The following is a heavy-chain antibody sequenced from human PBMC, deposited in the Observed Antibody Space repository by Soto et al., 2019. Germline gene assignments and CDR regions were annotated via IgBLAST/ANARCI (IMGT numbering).Heavy chain of an antibody. Sequence: SETLSLTCTVSGGSISSGGYYWSWIRQHPGKGLEWIGYICHSGSTYYNPSLKSRVTISVGRSKNQFSLKLSSVTAADTAVYYCARENNVLPGGYFDYWGQGTLVTVSS. D-gene: IGHD3-10*01. CDR1: GGSISSGGYY. V-gene: IGHV4-30-2*01. CDR2: ICHSGST. CDR3: ARENNVLPGGYFDY. J-gene: IGHJ4*02.